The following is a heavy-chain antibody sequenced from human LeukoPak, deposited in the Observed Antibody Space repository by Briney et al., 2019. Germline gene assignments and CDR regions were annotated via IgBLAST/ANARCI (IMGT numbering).Heavy chain of an antibody. CDR2: ISGSGGST. Sequence: GGSLRLSCAASGFTFSSYAMSWVRQAPGKGLEWVSAISGSGGSTYYADSVKGRFTISRDNSKNSLYLQMNSLRAEDTAVYYCAREYYDSSGYYYFDYWGQGTLVTVSS. D-gene: IGHD3-22*01. CDR3: AREYYDSSGYYYFDY. J-gene: IGHJ4*02. V-gene: IGHV3-23*01. CDR1: GFTFSSYA.